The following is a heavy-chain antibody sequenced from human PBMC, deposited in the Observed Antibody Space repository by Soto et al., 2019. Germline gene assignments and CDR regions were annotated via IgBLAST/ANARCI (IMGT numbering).Heavy chain of an antibody. CDR3: ARFTFGGVIVILKQYPGFDY. Sequence: SETLSLTFTVSGGSISSGGYYWSCIRQHPGKGLEWIGYIYYSGSTYYNPSLKSRVTISVDTSKNQFSLKLSSVTAADTAVYYCARFTFGGVIVILKQYPGFDYWGQGTLVTVSS. CDR2: IYYSGST. D-gene: IGHD3-16*02. J-gene: IGHJ4*02. CDR1: GGSISSGGYY. V-gene: IGHV4-31*03.